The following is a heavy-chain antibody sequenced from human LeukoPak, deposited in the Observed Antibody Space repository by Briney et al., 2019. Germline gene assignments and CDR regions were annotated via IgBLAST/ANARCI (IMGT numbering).Heavy chain of an antibody. J-gene: IGHJ3*02. CDR2: ISGSGGST. D-gene: IGHD4/OR15-4a*01. CDR3: AKALRADYMSFDI. Sequence: GGSLRLSCAASGFTFSTYAMSWVRQAPGKGLEWVSDISGSGGSTYSADSVKGRFTISRDNSKNTLYLQINSLRAEDTAVYYCAKALRADYMSFDIWSQGTMVTVSS. CDR1: GFTFSTYA. V-gene: IGHV3-23*01.